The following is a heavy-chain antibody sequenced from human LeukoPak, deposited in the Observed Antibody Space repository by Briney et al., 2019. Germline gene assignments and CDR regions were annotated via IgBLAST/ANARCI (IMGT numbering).Heavy chain of an antibody. J-gene: IGHJ4*02. V-gene: IGHV4-34*01. CDR3: ARDTRTAQGFDY. CDR2: INHSGST. CDR1: GGSFSGYY. D-gene: IGHD2-15*01. Sequence: SETLSLTCAVYGGSFSGYYWSWIRQPPGKGLEWIGEINHSGSTNYNPSLKSRVTISVDTSNNRFSLSLSAVTAADTAIYYCARDTRTAQGFDYWGQGILVTVSS.